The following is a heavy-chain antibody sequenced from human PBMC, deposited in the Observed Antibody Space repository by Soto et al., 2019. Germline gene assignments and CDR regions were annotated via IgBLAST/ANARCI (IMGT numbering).Heavy chain of an antibody. CDR2: ISWNSGSI. D-gene: IGHD2-15*01. Sequence: GGSLRLSCAASGFTFDDYAMHWVRQAPGKGLEWVSGISWNSGSIGYADSVKGRFTISRDNAKNSLYLQMNSLRAEDTALYYCAKDPYTGIDGYYYYMDVWGKGTTVTVSS. V-gene: IGHV3-9*01. CDR1: GFTFDDYA. J-gene: IGHJ6*03. CDR3: AKDPYTGIDGYYYYMDV.